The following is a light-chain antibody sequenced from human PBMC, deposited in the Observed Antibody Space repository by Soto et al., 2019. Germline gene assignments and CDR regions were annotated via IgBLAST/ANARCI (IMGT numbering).Light chain of an antibody. CDR3: SSYANSGTLVV. CDR1: SSDVGGYNY. Sequence: QSALTQPASVSGSPGQSITISCTGTSSDVGGYNYVSWYQQHPGKAPKLMISDVGNRPSGVSDRFSGSKSGNTASLTISGLQAEDEANYYCSSYANSGTLVVFGGGTKVTVL. CDR2: DVG. V-gene: IGLV2-14*03. J-gene: IGLJ2*01.